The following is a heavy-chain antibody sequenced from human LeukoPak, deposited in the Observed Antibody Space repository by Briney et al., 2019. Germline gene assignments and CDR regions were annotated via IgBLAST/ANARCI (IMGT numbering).Heavy chain of an antibody. Sequence: GGSLRLSCAASAFSVSSNDMNWVRQAPGKGLEWVSYMSYSGSTRYYADSVKGRFTISRDNAKNSVYLQMNSLRAEDTAVYYCSTSLGANSNFAYWGQGTLVTVSS. CDR2: MSYSGSTR. CDR3: STSLGANSNFAY. J-gene: IGHJ4*02. V-gene: IGHV3-48*03. D-gene: IGHD4-23*01. CDR1: AFSVSSND.